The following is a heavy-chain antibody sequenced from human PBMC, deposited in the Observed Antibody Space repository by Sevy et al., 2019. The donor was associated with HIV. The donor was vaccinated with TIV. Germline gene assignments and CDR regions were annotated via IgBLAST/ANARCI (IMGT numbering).Heavy chain of an antibody. CDR1: GYTFSGYY. CDR3: ARHDYVWGNYRAFDY. V-gene: IGHV1-2*02. CDR2: INPDSGDT. Sequence: ASVMVSCKASGYTFSGYYLHWVRQGPGQGLEWVGWINPDSGDTMYAQKFHGRVTMTRDTSIRTAYMELSSLGSDDTAFYYCARHDYVWGNYRAFDYWGQGTLVTVSS. J-gene: IGHJ4*02. D-gene: IGHD3-16*02.